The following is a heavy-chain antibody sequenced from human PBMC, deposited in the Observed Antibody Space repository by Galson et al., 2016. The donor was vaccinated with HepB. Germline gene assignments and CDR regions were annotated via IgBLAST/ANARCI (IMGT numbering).Heavy chain of an antibody. D-gene: IGHD6-19*01. J-gene: IGHJ4*02. Sequence: SLRLSCAASGFTFNSYNMNWVRQAPGKGLGWVSSITSSSNYIYYADSVRGRFTISRDNAKNTVYLQMNSLSAEDTAVYYCAKNSYSSAWYPDYWGQGTLVTVSS. V-gene: IGHV3-21*01. CDR3: AKNSYSSAWYPDY. CDR2: ITSSSNYI. CDR1: GFTFNSYN.